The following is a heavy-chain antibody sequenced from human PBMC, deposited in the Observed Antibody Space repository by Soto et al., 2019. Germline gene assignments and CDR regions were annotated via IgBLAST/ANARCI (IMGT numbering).Heavy chain of an antibody. D-gene: IGHD1-26*01. CDR3: AKGGFYSGSPFAY. CDR1: GFTFSSYA. J-gene: IGHJ4*02. V-gene: IGHV3-23*01. CDR2: ISGSGGST. Sequence: EVQLLESGGGLVQPGGSLRLSCAASGFTFSSYAMSWVRQAPGKGLEWVSAISGSGGSTYYADSVKGRFTISRDNSKNTLYLQMNSLRAEDRGVYYCAKGGFYSGSPFAYWGQGTLVTVSS.